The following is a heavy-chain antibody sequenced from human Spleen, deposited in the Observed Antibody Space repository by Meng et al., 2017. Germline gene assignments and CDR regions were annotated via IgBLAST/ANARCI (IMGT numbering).Heavy chain of an antibody. J-gene: IGHJ4*02. CDR3: ALTAVGATFDY. D-gene: IGHD1-26*01. V-gene: IGHV3-21*04. Sequence: EVQLVESGGGLVTPGGSLRLSCAASGFTFSNYSMNWVRQAPGKGLEWVSSISSDSRYIFYADSVKGRFTISRDNSKNTLYLQMNSLRAEDTAVYYCALTAVGATFDYWGQGTLVTVSS. CDR2: ISSDSRYI. CDR1: GFTFSNYS.